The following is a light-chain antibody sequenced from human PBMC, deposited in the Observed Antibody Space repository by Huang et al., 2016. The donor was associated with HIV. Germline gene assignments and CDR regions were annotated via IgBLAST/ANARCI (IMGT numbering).Light chain of an antibody. V-gene: IGKV3-15*01. J-gene: IGKJ3*01. CDR2: VAS. CDR1: QSVRSN. Sequence: IIMIQSPATLSVSPGDRATLSCSTSQSVRSNLSWYQQKAGQAPRLLSFVASTRATGVPARFSGSGSGTEFTLTISNLQSEDLAVYYCQHYSNWPLFTFGPGTKVDIK. CDR3: QHYSNWPLFT.